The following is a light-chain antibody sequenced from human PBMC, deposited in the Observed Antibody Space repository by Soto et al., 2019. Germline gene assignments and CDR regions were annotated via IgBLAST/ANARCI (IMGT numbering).Light chain of an antibody. V-gene: IGKV1-39*01. J-gene: IGKJ1*01. CDR2: AAS. CDR3: QQSYSTPPWT. CDR1: QSISSY. Sequence: DIQMTQSPSSLSASVGDRVTITCRASQSISSYLNWYQQKPGKAPKLLIYAASSLQSGVPSRFSGSGSGTDFTLTISSLQTEDFGTYYCQQSYSTPPWTFGQGTQVEIK.